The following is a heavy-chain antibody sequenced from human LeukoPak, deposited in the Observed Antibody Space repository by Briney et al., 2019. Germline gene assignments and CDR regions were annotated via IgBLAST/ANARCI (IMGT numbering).Heavy chain of an antibody. CDR1: GGSISSGDYY. CDR3: ARADYDFWSGYYKDYYYYYMDV. J-gene: IGHJ6*03. V-gene: IGHV4-30-4*08. Sequence: PQTLSLTCTVSGGSISSGDYYWSWIRQPPGKGLEWIGYIYYSGSTYYNPSLKSRVTISVDTSKNQFSLKLSSVTAADTAVYYCARADYDFWSGYYKDYYYYYMDVWGKGTTVTVSS. D-gene: IGHD3-3*01. CDR2: IYYSGST.